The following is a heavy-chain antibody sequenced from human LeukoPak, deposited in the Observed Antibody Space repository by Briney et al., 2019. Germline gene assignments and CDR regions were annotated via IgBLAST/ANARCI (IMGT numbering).Heavy chain of an antibody. J-gene: IGHJ4*02. CDR3: ARGNYGGFDY. Sequence: GGSLRLSCAASGFTFSYYWMHWVRHAPGKGLEWVSRIHADGRATSYADSVKGRFTISRDDAKNALYVQMNSLRADDTAVYYCARGNYGGFDYWGQGTLVTVSS. CDR2: IHADGRAT. V-gene: IGHV3-74*01. CDR1: GFTFSYYW. D-gene: IGHD4-23*01.